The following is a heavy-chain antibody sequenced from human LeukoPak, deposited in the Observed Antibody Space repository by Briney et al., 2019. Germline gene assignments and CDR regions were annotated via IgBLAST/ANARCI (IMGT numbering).Heavy chain of an antibody. CDR2: LYHSGST. D-gene: IGHD1-26*01. J-gene: IGHJ4*02. V-gene: IGHV4-38-2*01. CDR3: ARGHSGYLDY. Sequence: AETLSLTCAVSGYSISSGYYWGWIRQPPGKGLEWIGRLYHSGSTHYNPSLTSRVTISVDTSKNQFSLKLSSVTAADTAVYYCARGHSGYLDYWGQGTLVTVSS. CDR1: GYSISSGYY.